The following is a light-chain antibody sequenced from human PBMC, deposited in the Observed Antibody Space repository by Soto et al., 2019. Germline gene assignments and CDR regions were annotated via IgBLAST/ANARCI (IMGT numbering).Light chain of an antibody. CDR2: GAS. J-gene: IGKJ2*01. Sequence: EIAMTQSPATLSVSPGERATLSCRASQSVSSNFAWYQQKPGQAPRLLIYGASTRATGIPARFSGSGSGTEFTLTISSLQSEDFAVYYCQQWSSSPRTFGQGTKLEIK. CDR1: QSVSSN. CDR3: QQWSSSPRT. V-gene: IGKV3-15*01.